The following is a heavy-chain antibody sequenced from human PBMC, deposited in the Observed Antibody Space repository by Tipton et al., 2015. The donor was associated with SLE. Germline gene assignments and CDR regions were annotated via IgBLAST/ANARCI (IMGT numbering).Heavy chain of an antibody. Sequence: TLSLTCTVSGGSISSGGYYWSWIRQHPGKGLEWIGRIYTSGSTNYNPSLKSRVTMSVDTSKNQFSLKLSSVTAADTAVYYCARNGRGDRAYWGQGTLVTVSS. CDR3: ARNGRGDRAY. CDR2: IYTSGST. J-gene: IGHJ4*02. D-gene: IGHD4-17*01. V-gene: IGHV4-61*02. CDR1: GGSISSGGYY.